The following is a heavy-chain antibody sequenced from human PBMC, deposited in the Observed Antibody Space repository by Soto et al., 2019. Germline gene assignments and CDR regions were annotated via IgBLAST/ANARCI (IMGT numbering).Heavy chain of an antibody. D-gene: IGHD3-3*01. J-gene: IGHJ4*02. Sequence: ASVKVSCKASGYTFTSYGISWVRQAPGQGLEWMGWISAYNGNTNYAQKLQGRVTMTTDTSTSTAYMELRSLRSDDTAVYYCERAPHYTGTTLNSDYWGQGTLVTVYS. CDR1: GYTFTSYG. CDR2: ISAYNGNT. V-gene: IGHV1-18*01. CDR3: ERAPHYTGTTLNSDY.